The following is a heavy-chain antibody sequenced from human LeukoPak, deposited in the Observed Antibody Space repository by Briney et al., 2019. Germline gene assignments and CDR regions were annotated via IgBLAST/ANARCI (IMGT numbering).Heavy chain of an antibody. CDR3: AKAYYYDSSGYYYLGY. V-gene: IGHV3-23*01. Sequence: GGSLRLSCVASGITLRSYAMSWVRQAPGKGLEWVSAISGSGGSTYYADSVKGRFTISRDNSKNTLYMQMNSLRAEDTAVYYCAKAYYYDSSGYYYLGYWGQGTLVTVSP. J-gene: IGHJ4*02. D-gene: IGHD3-22*01. CDR1: GITLRSYA. CDR2: ISGSGGST.